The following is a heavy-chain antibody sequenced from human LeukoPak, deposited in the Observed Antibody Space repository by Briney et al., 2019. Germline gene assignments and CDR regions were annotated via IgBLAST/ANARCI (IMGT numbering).Heavy chain of an antibody. CDR2: IIPIFGTA. V-gene: IGHV1-69*13. CDR3: VSPRGYSYGYYFDY. CDR1: GGTFSSYA. D-gene: IGHD5-18*01. Sequence: ASVKVSCKASGGTFSSYAISWVRQAPGQGLEWMGGIIPIFGTANYAQKFQGRVTITADESTSTAYMELSSLRSEDTAVYYCVSPRGYSYGYYFDYWGQGTLVTASS. J-gene: IGHJ4*02.